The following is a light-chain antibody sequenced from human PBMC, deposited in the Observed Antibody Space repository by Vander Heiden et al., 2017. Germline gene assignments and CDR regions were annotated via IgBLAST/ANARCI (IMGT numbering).Light chain of an antibody. V-gene: IGLV1-40*01. Sequence: QSVLTQPPSVSVAPGQRATISCPGSSSNIGAGYDVHWYQQLPGTAPKLLIYGNSNRPSGVPDRFSGSKSGTSASLAITGLQAEDEADYYCQSYDSSLSGSVFGGGTKLTVL. CDR3: QSYDSSLSGSV. J-gene: IGLJ2*01. CDR1: SSNIGAGYD. CDR2: GNS.